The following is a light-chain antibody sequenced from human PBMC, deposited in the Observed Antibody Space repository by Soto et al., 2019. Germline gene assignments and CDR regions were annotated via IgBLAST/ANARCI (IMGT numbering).Light chain of an antibody. CDR1: QTISSW. CDR2: KAS. V-gene: IGKV1-5*03. Sequence: IQMTKSPSTLSGSVGDRVTITCRASQTISSWLAWYQQKPGKAPKLLIYKASTLKSGVPSRFSGSGSGTEFTLTISSRQSADFAGYYCQQYNTWLWTFGQGTKVDIK. CDR3: QQYNTWLWT. J-gene: IGKJ1*01.